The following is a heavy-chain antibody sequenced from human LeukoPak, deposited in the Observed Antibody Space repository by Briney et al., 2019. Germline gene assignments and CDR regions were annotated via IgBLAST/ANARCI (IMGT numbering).Heavy chain of an antibody. CDR3: ARESAAGVGVVQH. CDR1: GGAFSSYA. V-gene: IGHV1-69*05. D-gene: IGHD6-25*01. CDR2: IIPIFGTA. Sequence: ASVKVSCKASGGAFSSYAISWVQQAPGQGLEWIGGIIPIFGTANYAQKFQGRVTITTDESTSTAYMELSSLRSEDTAVYYCARESAAGVGVVQHWGQGTLVTVSS. J-gene: IGHJ1*01.